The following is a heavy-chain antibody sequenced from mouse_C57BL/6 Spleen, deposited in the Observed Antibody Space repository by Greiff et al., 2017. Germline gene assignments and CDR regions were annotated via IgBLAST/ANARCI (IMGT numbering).Heavy chain of an antibody. J-gene: IGHJ2*01. D-gene: IGHD2-1*01. CDR2: ISGGGGNT. CDR3: ARDYGNYFDY. Sequence: LVESGGGLVKPGGSLKLSCAASGFTFSSYTMSWVRQTPEKRLEWVATISGGGGNTYYPDSVKGRFTISRDNAKNTLYLQMSSLRSEDTALYYCARDYGNYFDYWGQGTTLTVSS. CDR1: GFTFSSYT. V-gene: IGHV5-9*01.